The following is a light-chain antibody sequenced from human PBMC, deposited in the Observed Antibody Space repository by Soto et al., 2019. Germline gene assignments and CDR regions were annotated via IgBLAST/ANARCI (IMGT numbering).Light chain of an antibody. J-gene: IGKJ1*01. V-gene: IGKV1-39*01. Sequence: DIQVTQSPSSLSASVGDRVTISCRASESIGTYWNWYQQRPGTAPRLLIYRASSVKSGVPPRFSGSGSGRDFTLNISSLRPEDIATYFCQHSYSSPPWAFTQGTKV. CDR1: ESIGTY. CDR2: RAS. CDR3: QHSYSSPPWA.